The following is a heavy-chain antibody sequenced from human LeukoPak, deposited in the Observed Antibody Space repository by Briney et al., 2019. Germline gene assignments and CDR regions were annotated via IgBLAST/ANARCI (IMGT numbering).Heavy chain of an antibody. Sequence: ASVKVSCKVSGYTLTELSMHWVRQAPGKGLEWMGGFDPEDGETIYAQKFQGRVTMTEDTSTDTAYMELSSLRSEDTAVCYCATAGWELRRDAFDIWGQGTMVTVSS. CDR3: ATAGWELRRDAFDI. CDR2: FDPEDGET. J-gene: IGHJ3*02. D-gene: IGHD1-26*01. V-gene: IGHV1-24*01. CDR1: GYTLTELS.